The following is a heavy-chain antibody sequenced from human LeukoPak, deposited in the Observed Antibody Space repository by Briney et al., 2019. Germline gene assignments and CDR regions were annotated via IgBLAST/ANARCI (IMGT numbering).Heavy chain of an antibody. J-gene: IGHJ6*03. CDR2: ISESGTST. D-gene: IGHD6-19*01. CDR1: GFTFNNYE. CDR3: AXXTSGCXXXXXXXXLXXMDA. V-gene: IGHV3-48*03. Sequence: SGGSLRLSCAASGFTFNNYEMNWVRQAPGKGLEWVSYISESGTSTYYADSVKGRFTISRENADNSVYLQLNSLRVEDTAIYYCAXXTSGCXXXXXXXXLXXMDAXGKGTTVAVSS.